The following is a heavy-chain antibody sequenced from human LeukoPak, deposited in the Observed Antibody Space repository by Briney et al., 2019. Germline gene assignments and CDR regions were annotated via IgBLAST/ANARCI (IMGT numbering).Heavy chain of an antibody. J-gene: IGHJ4*02. D-gene: IGHD3-10*01. CDR1: GFTFSSSW. CDR2: INADGGEI. V-gene: IGHV3-7*01. Sequence: GGSLRLSCAASGFTFSSSWMTWVRQAPGKGLEWVASINADGGEIHYVDSVKGRFTISRDNSKNTLYLQMNSLRAEDTAVYYCARDFNMVRGAIDYWGQGTLVTVSS. CDR3: ARDFNMVRGAIDY.